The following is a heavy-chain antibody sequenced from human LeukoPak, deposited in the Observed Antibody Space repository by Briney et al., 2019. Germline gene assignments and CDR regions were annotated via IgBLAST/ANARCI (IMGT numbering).Heavy chain of an antibody. V-gene: IGHV3-23*01. J-gene: IGHJ4*02. CDR1: GFTFSSYA. CDR3: AKVRAVARDFDY. D-gene: IGHD6-19*01. CDR2: ISGSGGST. Sequence: GGSLRLSCAASGFTFSSYAMSWVRQAPGKGLEWVSAISGSGGSTYYADSVKGRFTISRDNSKNMLYLQMNSLRAEDTAVYYCAKVRAVARDFDYWGQGTLVTVSS.